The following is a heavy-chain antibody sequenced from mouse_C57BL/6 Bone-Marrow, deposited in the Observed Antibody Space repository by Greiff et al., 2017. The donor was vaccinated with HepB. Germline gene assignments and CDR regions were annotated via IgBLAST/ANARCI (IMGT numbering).Heavy chain of an antibody. D-gene: IGHD1-1*01. J-gene: IGHJ3*01. Sequence: QVQLQQSGAELVRPGTSVKVSCKASGYAFTNYLIEWVKQRPGQGLEWIGVINPGSGGTYYNEKFKGKATLTADKSSSTAYMELRSLTSEDSAVYFCARGSLWFAYWGQGTLVTVSA. CDR3: ARGSLWFAY. CDR1: GYAFTNYL. V-gene: IGHV1-54*01. CDR2: INPGSGGT.